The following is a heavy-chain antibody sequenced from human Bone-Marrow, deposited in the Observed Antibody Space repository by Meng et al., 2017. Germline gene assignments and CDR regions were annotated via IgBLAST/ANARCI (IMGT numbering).Heavy chain of an antibody. D-gene: IGHD5-18*01. V-gene: IGHV3-48*04. CDR2: ISSSGSTI. J-gene: IGHJ4*02. Sequence: GGSLRLSCAASGFTFSSYAMSWVRQAPGKGLEWVSYISSSGSTIYYADSVKGRFTISRDNAKNSLYLQMSSLRAEDTAVYYCARDGGYSYGGFDYWGQGTLVTVSS. CDR1: GFTFSSYA. CDR3: ARDGGYSYGGFDY.